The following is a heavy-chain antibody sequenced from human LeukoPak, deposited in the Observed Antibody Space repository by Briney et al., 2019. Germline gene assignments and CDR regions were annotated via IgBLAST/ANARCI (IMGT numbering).Heavy chain of an antibody. D-gene: IGHD6-13*01. J-gene: IGHJ5*02. CDR1: GFTFSSYG. CDR3: ARREIAAAALDP. Sequence: GGSLRLSCAASGFTFSSYGMHWVRQAPGKGLEWVSFIRYDGSNEYYADSVRGRFTISRDNSKNTLYLQMNSLRAEDTAVYYCARREIAAAALDPWGQGTLVTVSS. V-gene: IGHV3-30*02. CDR2: IRYDGSNE.